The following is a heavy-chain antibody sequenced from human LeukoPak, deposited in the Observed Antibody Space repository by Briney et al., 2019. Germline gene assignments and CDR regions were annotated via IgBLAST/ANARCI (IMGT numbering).Heavy chain of an antibody. Sequence: ASVKVSCKASGYTFTSYYMHWVRQAPGQGLEWMGIINPSGGSTSYAQKFQGRVTMTRDTSTSTVYMELSSLRSEDTAVYYCARDGANRYCSSTSCYSNYYYYMDVWGKGTTVTVSS. CDR1: GYTFTSYY. D-gene: IGHD2-2*01. J-gene: IGHJ6*03. V-gene: IGHV1-46*01. CDR3: ARDGANRYCSSTSCYSNYYYYMDV. CDR2: INPSGGST.